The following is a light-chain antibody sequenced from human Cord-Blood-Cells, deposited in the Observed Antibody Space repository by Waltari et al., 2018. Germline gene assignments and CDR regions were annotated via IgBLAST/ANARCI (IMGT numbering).Light chain of an antibody. J-gene: IGLJ3*02. Sequence: QSALTQPASVSGSPGQSITISCTGTSSDVGGYNYVSWYQQHPGKAPKLMIYDVSNRPSGVSNRFSGSKSGNTASLTISVLQAEDEADYYCSSYTISSTWVFGGGTKLTVL. CDR3: SSYTISSTWV. CDR1: SSDVGGYNY. CDR2: DVS. V-gene: IGLV2-14*03.